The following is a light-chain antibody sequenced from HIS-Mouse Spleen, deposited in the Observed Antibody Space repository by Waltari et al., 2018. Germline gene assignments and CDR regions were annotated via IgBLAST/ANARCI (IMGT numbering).Light chain of an antibody. CDR1: ISDVGGYHY. CDR2: EVS. Sequence: QSALTQPPSASGSPGQSVTISCTGTISDVGGYHYVSWYQQHPGKAPKLMLYEVSKRPSGVPDRFSGSKSGNTASLTVSGLQAEDEADYYCSSYAGSNNYVFGTGTKVTVL. CDR3: SSYAGSNNYV. J-gene: IGLJ1*01. V-gene: IGLV2-8*01.